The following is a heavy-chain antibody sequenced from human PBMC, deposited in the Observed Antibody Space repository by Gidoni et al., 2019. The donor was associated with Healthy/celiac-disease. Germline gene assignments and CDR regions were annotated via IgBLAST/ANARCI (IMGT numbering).Heavy chain of an antibody. CDR1: GFTFDDYA. V-gene: IGHV3-9*01. CDR3: AKDIGDVRWATSPWGGFDY. D-gene: IGHD1-26*01. J-gene: IGHJ4*02. CDR2: ISWNSGSI. Sequence: EVQLVESGGGLVQPGSSLRLSCAASGFTFDDYAMHWVRQAPGKGLEWVSGISWNSGSIGYADSVKGRFTISRDNAKNSLYLQMNSLRAEDTALYYCAKDIGDVRWATSPWGGFDYWGQGTLVTVSS.